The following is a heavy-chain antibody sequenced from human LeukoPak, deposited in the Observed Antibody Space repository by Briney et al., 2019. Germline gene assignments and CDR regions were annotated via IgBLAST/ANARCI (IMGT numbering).Heavy chain of an antibody. Sequence: PSETLSLTCTLSGDSLSYLDWMFIRQPAGKGLEWIGRIHTSGTTYYSASLKSRVSMSVDSSRNQFSLRLTSVTAADTAIYFCARSDYYDWGGSNWFDLWGQGTLVTVSS. V-gene: IGHV4-4*07. J-gene: IGHJ5*01. CDR1: GDSLSYLD. CDR3: ARSDYYDWGGSNWFDL. CDR2: IHTSGTT. D-gene: IGHD3-16*01.